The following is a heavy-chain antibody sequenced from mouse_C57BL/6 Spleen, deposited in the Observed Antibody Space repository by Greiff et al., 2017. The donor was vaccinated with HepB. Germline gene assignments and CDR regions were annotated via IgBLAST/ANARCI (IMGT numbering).Heavy chain of an antibody. J-gene: IGHJ1*03. V-gene: IGHV5-17*01. CDR2: ISSGSSTI. Sequence: EVKLMESGGGLVKPGGSLKLSCAASGFTFSDYGMHWVRQAPEKGLEWVAYISSGSSTIYYAETVKGRFTISSDNAKNTLFLQMTSLRSEDTAMYYFAMRHYGSSYDPVSWSFDVWGTGTTVTVSS. CDR3: AMRHYGSSYDPVSWSFDV. D-gene: IGHD1-1*01. CDR1: GFTFSDYG.